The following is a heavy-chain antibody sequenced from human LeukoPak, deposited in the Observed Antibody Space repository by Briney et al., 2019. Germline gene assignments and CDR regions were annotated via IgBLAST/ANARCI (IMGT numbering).Heavy chain of an antibody. J-gene: IGHJ4*02. D-gene: IGHD1-1*01. Sequence: SETLSLTCSVSGGSISSNYWSWIRQAPGKGVEWIGYMYYRGTIRYSPSLKSRVTMSVYPSKNLFSLKLTSVTAADTAVYYCARVLLAGTTDYWGQGTLVTVSS. CDR2: MYYRGTI. CDR3: ARVLLAGTTDY. V-gene: IGHV4-59*01. CDR1: GGSISSNY.